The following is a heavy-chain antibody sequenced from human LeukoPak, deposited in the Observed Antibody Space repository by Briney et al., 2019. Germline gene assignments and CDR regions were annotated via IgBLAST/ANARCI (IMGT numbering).Heavy chain of an antibody. Sequence: SVKVSCKASGGTFSSYAISWVRQAPGQGLEWMGGIIPIFGTANYAQKFQGRVTITADESTSTAYMELSSLRSEDTAVYYCARESSIVATTFDAFDIWGQGTMVTVSS. CDR1: GGTFSSYA. CDR2: IIPIFGTA. V-gene: IGHV1-69*13. J-gene: IGHJ3*02. CDR3: ARESSIVATTFDAFDI. D-gene: IGHD5-12*01.